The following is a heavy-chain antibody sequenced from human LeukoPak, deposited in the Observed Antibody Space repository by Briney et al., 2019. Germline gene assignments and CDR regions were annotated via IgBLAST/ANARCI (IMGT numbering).Heavy chain of an antibody. D-gene: IGHD6-13*01. J-gene: IGHJ4*02. V-gene: IGHV3-48*04. CDR3: ARVSSSSWWALDY. Sequence: GGSLRLSCAASGFTFSTYSMNWVRQAPGKGLEWVSYISSSSSIINYAESVRGRFTISRDNAKNLLYLQMNSLRAEDTAVYYCARVSSSSWWALDYWGQGTLVTVSS. CDR2: ISSSSSII. CDR1: GFTFSTYS.